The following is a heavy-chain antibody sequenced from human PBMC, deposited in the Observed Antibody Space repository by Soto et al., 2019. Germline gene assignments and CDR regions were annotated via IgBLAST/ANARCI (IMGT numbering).Heavy chain of an antibody. CDR1: GYTFTGYY. V-gene: IGHV1-2*04. CDR2: INPNSGGT. J-gene: IGHJ6*02. CDR3: ARDSIKTPAGRMDV. D-gene: IGHD2-21*01. Sequence: ASVKVSCKASGYTFTGYYMRWVRQAPGQGLEWMGWINPNSGGTNYAQKFQGWVTMTRDTSISTAYMELSRLRSDDTAVYYCARDSIKTPAGRMDVWGQGTTVTVSS.